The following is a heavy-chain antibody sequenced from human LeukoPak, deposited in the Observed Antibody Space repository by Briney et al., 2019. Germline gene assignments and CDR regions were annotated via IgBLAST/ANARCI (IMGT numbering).Heavy chain of an antibody. V-gene: IGHV3-23*01. CDR1: GFTFSSYA. CDR2: ISGSGGST. Sequence: GGSLRLSCAASGFTFSSYAMSWVRQAPGRGLEWVSAISGSGGSTYYADSVKGRFTISRDNSRNTLYLQMNSLRAEDTAVYYCAKDDRWLQFCCWGQGTLVTVSA. CDR3: AKDDRWLQFCC. J-gene: IGHJ4*02. D-gene: IGHD5-24*01.